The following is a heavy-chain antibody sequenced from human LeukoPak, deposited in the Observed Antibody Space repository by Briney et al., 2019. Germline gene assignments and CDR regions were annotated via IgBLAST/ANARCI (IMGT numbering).Heavy chain of an antibody. CDR3: ANIAVAGDY. CDR1: GGSFSGCY. Sequence: SETLSLTCAVYGGSFSGCYWSWIRQPPGKGLEWIGEINHSGSTNYNPSLKSRVTISVDTSKNQFSLKLSSVTAADTAVYYCANIAVAGDYWGQGTLSPSPQ. J-gene: IGHJ4*02. V-gene: IGHV4-34*01. D-gene: IGHD6-19*01. CDR2: INHSGST.